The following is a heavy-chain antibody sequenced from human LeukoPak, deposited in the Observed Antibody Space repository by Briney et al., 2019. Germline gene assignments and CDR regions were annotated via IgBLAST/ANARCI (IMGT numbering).Heavy chain of an antibody. CDR1: GYTYTSYS. CDR3: ATDCSSTSCYSDYYYGMDV. J-gene: IGHJ6*02. D-gene: IGHD2-2*01. CDR2: INAYNGNT. Sequence: GASVKLSCKATGYTYTSYSISWVRQAPGQGLEWMGWINAYNGNTNYAQKLQGRVTMTTDTSTSTAYMELRSLRSDDTAVYYCATDCSSTSCYSDYYYGMDVWGQGTTVTVSS. V-gene: IGHV1-18*01.